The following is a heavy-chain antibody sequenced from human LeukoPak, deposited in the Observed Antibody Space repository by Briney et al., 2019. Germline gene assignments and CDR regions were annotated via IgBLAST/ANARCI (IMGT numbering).Heavy chain of an antibody. Sequence: SETLSLTCAVYGGSFSGYYWSWIRQPPGKGLEWIGEINHSGGTNYNPSLTSRVTISIDSSKNQFSPKLSSVTAADTAVYFCARGEGSGSYFSYFDYWGQGTLVSVSS. CDR3: ARGEGSGSYFSYFDY. D-gene: IGHD3-10*01. J-gene: IGHJ4*02. CDR1: GGSFSGYY. V-gene: IGHV4-34*01. CDR2: INHSGGT.